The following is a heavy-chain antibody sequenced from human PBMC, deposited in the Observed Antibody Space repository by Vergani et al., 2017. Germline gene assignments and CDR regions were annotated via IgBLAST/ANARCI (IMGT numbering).Heavy chain of an antibody. D-gene: IGHD1-26*01. CDR2: ISSSGSTI. V-gene: IGHV3-21*05. CDR1: GFTFSSYS. CDR3: ARTRWEPPPRPSYYLDY. Sequence: EVQLVESGGGLVKPGGSLRLSCAASGFTFSSYSMNWVRQAPGKGLEWVSYISSSGSTIYYADSVKGRFTISRDNAKNSLYLQMNSLRAEDTAVYYCARTRWEPPPRPSYYLDYWGQGTLVTVSS. J-gene: IGHJ4*02.